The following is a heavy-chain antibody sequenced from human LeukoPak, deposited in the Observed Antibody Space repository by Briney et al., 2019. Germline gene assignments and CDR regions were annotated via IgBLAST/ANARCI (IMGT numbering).Heavy chain of an antibody. Sequence: SETLSLTCTVSGGSISSYYWSWIRQPPGKGLEWIGYIYYSGSTNYNPSLKSRVTISVDTSKSVDTSKNQFSLKLSSVTAADTAVYYCARDTRGYSYGNGGIDYWGQGTLVAVSS. CDR3: ARDTRGYSYGNGGIDY. CDR1: GGSISSYY. J-gene: IGHJ4*02. V-gene: IGHV4-59*12. D-gene: IGHD5-18*01. CDR2: IYYSGST.